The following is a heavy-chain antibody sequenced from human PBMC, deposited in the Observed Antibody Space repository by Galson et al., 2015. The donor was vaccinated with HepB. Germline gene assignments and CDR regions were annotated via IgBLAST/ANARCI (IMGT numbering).Heavy chain of an antibody. CDR2: IWYDGSNK. D-gene: IGHD3-10*01. CDR1: GFTFSSYG. V-gene: IGHV3-33*08. Sequence: SLRLSCAASGFTFSSYGMHWVRQAPGKGLEWVAVIWYDGSNKYYADSVKGRFTISRDNSKNTLYLQMNSLRAEDTAVYYCAREGNTMVRGVPRRWYFDLWGCGTLVTVSS. J-gene: IGHJ2*01. CDR3: AREGNTMVRGVPRRWYFDL.